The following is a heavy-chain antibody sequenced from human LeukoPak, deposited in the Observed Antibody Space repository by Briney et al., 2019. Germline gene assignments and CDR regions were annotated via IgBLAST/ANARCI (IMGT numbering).Heavy chain of an antibody. CDR3: ARDLSGYSGY. V-gene: IGHV3-30-3*01. J-gene: IGHJ4*02. Sequence: GGSLRLSCAASGFTFSSYAMHWVRQAPGKGLERVAVISYDGSNKYYADSVKGRFTISRDNSKNTLYLQMNSLRAEDTAVYYCARDLSGYSGYWGQGTLVTVSS. CDR1: GFTFSSYA. D-gene: IGHD1-26*01. CDR2: ISYDGSNK.